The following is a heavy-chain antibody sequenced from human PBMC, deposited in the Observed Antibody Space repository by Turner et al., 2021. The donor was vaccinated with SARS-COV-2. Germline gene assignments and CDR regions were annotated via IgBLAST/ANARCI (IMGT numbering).Heavy chain of an antibody. CDR2: RWYDGSNK. Sequence: QVQLVGSGGGVLQPGWSLSLTCAASGFTLSRYGMHWLRQAPGKGLELLGVRWYDGSNKYYADVVEGLFTISRDNSKNTLYLQMNSLRAEDTAVYYCARDHYYDSSGYTLDAFDIWGQGTMVTISS. CDR3: ARDHYYDSSGYTLDAFDI. D-gene: IGHD3-22*01. CDR1: GFTLSRYG. J-gene: IGHJ3*02. V-gene: IGHV3-33*01.